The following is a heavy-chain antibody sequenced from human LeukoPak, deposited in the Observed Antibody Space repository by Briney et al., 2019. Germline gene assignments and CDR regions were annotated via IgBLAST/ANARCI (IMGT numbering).Heavy chain of an antibody. CDR2: VQQDGSEK. V-gene: IGHV3-7*01. J-gene: IGHJ4*02. CDR1: GFTFSSFW. D-gene: IGHD3-9*01. CDR3: AKGYYFDILSGYSSLDS. Sequence: PGGSLRLSCAASGFTFSSFWVSWVRQAPGKGLEWVANVQQDGSEKYYVDSVKGRFTISRDNAKNSLSLQMNSLRAEDTAAYYCAKGYYFDILSGYSSLDSWGQGTLVTVSS.